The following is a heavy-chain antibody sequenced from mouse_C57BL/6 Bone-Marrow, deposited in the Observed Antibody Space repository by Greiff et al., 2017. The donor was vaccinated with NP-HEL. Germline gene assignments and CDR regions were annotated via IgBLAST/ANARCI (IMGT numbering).Heavy chain of an antibody. CDR2: IYPSSGNT. CDR3: AKTAWYYFDY. V-gene: IGHV1-81*01. CDR1: GYTFTSYG. Sequence: VKLLESGAELARPGASVKLSCKASGYTFTSYGISWVKQRPGQGLEWIGEIYPSSGNTYYNEKFKGKATLTADKSSSTAYMELRNLTSEDSAVYLCAKTAWYYFDYWGQGTTLTVSS. D-gene: IGHD1-1*02. J-gene: IGHJ2*01.